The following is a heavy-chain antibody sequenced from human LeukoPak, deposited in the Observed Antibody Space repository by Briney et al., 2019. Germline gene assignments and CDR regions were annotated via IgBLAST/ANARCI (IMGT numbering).Heavy chain of an antibody. D-gene: IGHD3-10*01. CDR2: IYYSGST. CDR3: ARGRYYYGSGSPPFDP. V-gene: IGHV4-59*12. J-gene: IGHJ5*02. Sequence: SETLSLTCTVSGGSISSYYWSWIRQPPGKGLEWIGYIYYSGSTNYNPSLKSRVTISVDRSKNQFSLKLSSVTAADTAVYYCARGRYYYGSGSPPFDPWGQGTLVTVSS. CDR1: GGSISSYY.